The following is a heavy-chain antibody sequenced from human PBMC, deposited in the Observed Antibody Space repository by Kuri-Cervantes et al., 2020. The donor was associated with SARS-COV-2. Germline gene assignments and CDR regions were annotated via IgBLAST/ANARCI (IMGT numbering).Heavy chain of an antibody. V-gene: IGHV1-69*13. CDR2: IIPIFGTA. D-gene: IGHD3-22*01. CDR3: ARDYYDSSGYYQGLYYYYGMDV. CDR1: GGTFSSYA. Sequence: SVKVSCKASGGTFSSYAISWVRQAPGQGLEWIGGIIPIFGTANYAQKFQGRVTITADESTSTAYMELSSLRSEDTAVYYCARDYYDSSGYYQGLYYYYGMDVWGQGTTVTVSS. J-gene: IGHJ6*02.